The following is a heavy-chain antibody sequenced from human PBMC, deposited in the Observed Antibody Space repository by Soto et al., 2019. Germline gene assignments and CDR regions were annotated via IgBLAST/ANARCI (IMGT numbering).Heavy chain of an antibody. Sequence: EVQLVESGGGLVQPGGSLRLSCAASGFTFNTYWMTWVRRAPGKGLEWVANMKQDGSVKDYVDSVKGRFTISRDNAKNSLYLQMNSLRAEDTAVYYCARGRGLDIWGQGTTVTVSS. V-gene: IGHV3-7*04. J-gene: IGHJ6*02. CDR3: ARGRGLDI. CDR1: GFTFNTYW. CDR2: MKQDGSVK.